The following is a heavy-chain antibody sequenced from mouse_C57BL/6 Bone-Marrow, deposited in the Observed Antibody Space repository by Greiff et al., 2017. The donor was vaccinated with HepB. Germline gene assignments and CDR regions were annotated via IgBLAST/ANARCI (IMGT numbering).Heavy chain of an antibody. CDR1: GYTFTDYY. J-gene: IGHJ2*01. D-gene: IGHD2-3*01. V-gene: IGHV1-26*01. CDR3: AREGLDGYYLDD. CDR2: INPNNGGT. Sequence: EVQLQQSGPELVKPGASVKISCKASGYTFTDYYMNWVKQSHGKSLEWIGDINPNNGGTSYNQKFKGKATLTVDKSSSTAYMELRSLTSEDSAVYYCAREGLDGYYLDDWGQGTTLTVSS.